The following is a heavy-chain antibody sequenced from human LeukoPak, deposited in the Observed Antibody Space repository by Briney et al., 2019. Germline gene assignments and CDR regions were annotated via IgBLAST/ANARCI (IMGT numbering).Heavy chain of an antibody. V-gene: IGHV1-2*06. J-gene: IGHJ4*02. D-gene: IGHD2-2*01. Sequence: GASVKVSCKASGYTFTGYHMDWVRQAPGQGLEWMGRINPNSGDTNYAQKFQGRVTMTRDTSISTAYMELSRLRSDDTAVYYCARDYCSSTSCLFDYWGQGTLVTVSS. CDR3: ARDYCSSTSCLFDY. CDR1: GYTFTGYH. CDR2: INPNSGDT.